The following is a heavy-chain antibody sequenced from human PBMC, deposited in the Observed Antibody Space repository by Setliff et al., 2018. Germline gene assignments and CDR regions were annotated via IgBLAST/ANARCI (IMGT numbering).Heavy chain of an antibody. CDR3: AREGVDSRSSTDYRYYMDV. J-gene: IGHJ6*03. D-gene: IGHD3-22*01. CDR1: GYTLSKYY. CDR2: INPSGGLT. Sequence: ASVKVSCKASGYTLSKYYMHWVRQAPGQGLEWMGIINPSGGLTKYAQKFQGRLTIITDESTTTAYMELSSLRSDDTAVYYCAREGVDSRSSTDYRYYMDVWGKGTTVTVSS. V-gene: IGHV1-46*01.